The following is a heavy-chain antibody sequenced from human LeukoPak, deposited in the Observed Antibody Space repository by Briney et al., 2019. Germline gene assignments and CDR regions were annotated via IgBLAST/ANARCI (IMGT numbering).Heavy chain of an antibody. D-gene: IGHD3-22*01. J-gene: IGHJ4*02. V-gene: IGHV3-23*01. CDR1: GFTFSSYA. Sequence: GSLRLSCAASGFTFSSYAMSWVRQAPGKGLEWVSAISGSGGSTYYADSVKGRFTISRDNSKNTLYLQMNSLRAEDTAVYYCAKDRLTYYYDSSGYFDYWGQGTLVTVSS. CDR2: ISGSGGST. CDR3: AKDRLTYYYDSSGYFDY.